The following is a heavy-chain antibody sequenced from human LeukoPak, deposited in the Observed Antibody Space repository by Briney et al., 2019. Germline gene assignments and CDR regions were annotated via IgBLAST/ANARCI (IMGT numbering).Heavy chain of an antibody. Sequence: GGSLRLSCTVSGFTFSSYAMSWVRQAPGKGLEWVSAISGSGGSTYYADSVKGRFTISRDNSKNTLYLQMNSLRAEDTAVYYCAKSPSLFGVVIILDYWGQGTLVTVSS. D-gene: IGHD3-3*01. CDR2: ISGSGGST. V-gene: IGHV3-23*01. CDR3: AKSPSLFGVVIILDY. CDR1: GFTFSSYA. J-gene: IGHJ4*02.